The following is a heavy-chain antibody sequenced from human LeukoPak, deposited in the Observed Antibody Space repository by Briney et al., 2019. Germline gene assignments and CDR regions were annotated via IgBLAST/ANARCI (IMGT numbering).Heavy chain of an antibody. J-gene: IGHJ3*02. CDR2: IIPIFGTA. V-gene: IGHV1-69*05. D-gene: IGHD3-3*01. CDR3: ARVSARLHYDFCSGYYTGWAFDI. CDR1: GGTFSSYA. Sequence: SVKVSCKASGGTFSSYAISWVRQAPGQALEWMGRIIPIFGTANYAQKFQGRVTITTDESTSTAYMELSSLRSEDTAVYYCARVSARLHYDFCSGYYTGWAFDIWGQGTMVTVSS.